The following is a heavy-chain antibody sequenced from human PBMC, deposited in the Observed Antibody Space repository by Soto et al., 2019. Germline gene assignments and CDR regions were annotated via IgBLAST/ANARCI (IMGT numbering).Heavy chain of an antibody. CDR1: GFTFSTFW. D-gene: IGHD6-19*01. J-gene: IGHJ6*02. CDR3: ARGLFNYYYGMDV. Sequence: GGSLRLSCAASGFTFSTFWMSWVRQAPGKGLEWVANIKQDGTEGNDVDSVKGRFTISRDNAKNSLYLQMNSLGAEDTAVYYCARGLFNYYYGMDVWGQGTTVTVSS. V-gene: IGHV3-7*01. CDR2: IKQDGTEG.